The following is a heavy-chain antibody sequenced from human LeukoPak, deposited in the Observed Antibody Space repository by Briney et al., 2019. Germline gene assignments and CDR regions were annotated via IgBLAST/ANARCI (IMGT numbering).Heavy chain of an antibody. CDR1: GGSFSDYY. CDR3: ARLWYYGSGSPTLDY. D-gene: IGHD3-10*01. V-gene: IGHV4-34*01. J-gene: IGHJ4*02. Sequence: PSETLSLTCAVYGGSFSDYYWSWIRQSPGKGLEWIGEINHRGSTNYNPSLKSRVTISVDTSKNQFSLRLSSVTAADTAVYHCARLWYYGSGSPTLDYWGQGTLVTVSS. CDR2: INHRGST.